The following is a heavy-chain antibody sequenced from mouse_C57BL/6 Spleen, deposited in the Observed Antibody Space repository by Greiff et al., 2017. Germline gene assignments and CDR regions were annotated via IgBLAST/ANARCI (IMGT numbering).Heavy chain of an antibody. V-gene: IGHV1-64*01. J-gene: IGHJ1*03. CDR2: IHPNSGST. CDR1: GYTFTSYW. CDR3: ARSSTIVTPHWYFDV. D-gene: IGHD2-5*01. Sequence: VQLQQPGAELVKPGASVKLSCKASGYTFTSYWMHWVKQRPGQGLEWIGMIHPNSGSTNYNEKFKSKATLTVDKSSSTAYMQLSSLTSEDSAVYYCARSSTIVTPHWYFDVWGTGTTVTVSS.